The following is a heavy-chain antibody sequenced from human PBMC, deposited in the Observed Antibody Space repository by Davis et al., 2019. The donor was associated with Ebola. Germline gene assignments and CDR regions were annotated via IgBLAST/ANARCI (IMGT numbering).Heavy chain of an antibody. D-gene: IGHD5-18*01. V-gene: IGHV5-51*01. CDR1: GYDFNKNW. CDR2: IYPGDSDT. Sequence: GESLKISCKVSGYDFNKNWIGWVRQMPGKGLEWMGIIYPGDSDTRYSPSFQGQVTISADKSIRTAYLQWSSLKASDTAMYYCARQQYSYGNYYYYGMDVWGQGTTVTVSS. J-gene: IGHJ6*02. CDR3: ARQQYSYGNYYYYGMDV.